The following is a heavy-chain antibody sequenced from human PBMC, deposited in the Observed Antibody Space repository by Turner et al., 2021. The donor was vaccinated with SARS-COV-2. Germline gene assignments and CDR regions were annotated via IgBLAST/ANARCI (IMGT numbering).Heavy chain of an antibody. CDR2: IISTGYII. J-gene: IGHJ3*02. CDR3: ARDGGDQSGGAFDI. Sequence: HLVESGGGLVKPGGSLTLSCVASGFSLSDYYMSWVRQAPGKGLEWLSYIISTGYIINSADSVKGRFTVSRDNAKNSLSLVMDSLRAEDTAVYYCARDGGDQSGGAFDIWGQGTMVTVSS. D-gene: IGHD2-21*01. V-gene: IGHV3-11*04. CDR1: GFSLSDYY.